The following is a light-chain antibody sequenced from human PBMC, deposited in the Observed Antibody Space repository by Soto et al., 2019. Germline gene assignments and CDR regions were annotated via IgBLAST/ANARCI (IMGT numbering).Light chain of an antibody. CDR2: GAS. CDR1: QRVSSSY. CDR3: QRYGSSPPFT. J-gene: IGKJ2*01. Sequence: EIVSTQSPCTLFFSPGERATLSCRASQRVSSSYLAWYQQKPGQAPRLLIYGASTRATGIPDRFSGSGSGTDFTLTISRLEPEDFAVYFCQRYGSSPPFTFGQGTKVEI. V-gene: IGKV3-20*01.